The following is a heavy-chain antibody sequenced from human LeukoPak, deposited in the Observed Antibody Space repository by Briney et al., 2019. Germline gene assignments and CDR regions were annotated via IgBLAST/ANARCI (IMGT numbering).Heavy chain of an antibody. Sequence: SETLSLTCAVYGGSFSGYYWSWIRQPPGKGLEWTGEINHSGSTNYNPSLKSRVTLSVDTSKNQFSLKLSSVTAADTAVYYCARATTIFGVDNWGQGTLVTVSS. CDR3: ARATTIFGVDN. J-gene: IGHJ4*02. CDR1: GGSFSGYY. D-gene: IGHD3-3*02. V-gene: IGHV4-34*01. CDR2: INHSGST.